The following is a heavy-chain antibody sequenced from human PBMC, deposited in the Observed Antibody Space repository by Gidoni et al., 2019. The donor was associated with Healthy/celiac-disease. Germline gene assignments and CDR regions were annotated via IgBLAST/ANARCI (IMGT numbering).Heavy chain of an antibody. V-gene: IGHV3-9*01. Sequence: EVQLVASGGGLVQPGRSLRLSCAASGFTFDDYAMHWVRQAPGKGLEWVSGISWNSGSIDYADSVKGRFTISRDNAKNSLYLQMNSLRAEDTALYYCAKDRRYSSSSGAFDPWGQGTLVTVSS. CDR2: ISWNSGSI. CDR1: GFTFDDYA. CDR3: AKDRRYSSSSGAFDP. D-gene: IGHD6-6*01. J-gene: IGHJ5*02.